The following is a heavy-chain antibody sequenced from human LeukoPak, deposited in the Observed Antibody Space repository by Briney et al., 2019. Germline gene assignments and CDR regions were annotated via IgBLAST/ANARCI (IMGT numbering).Heavy chain of an antibody. D-gene: IGHD3-22*01. V-gene: IGHV3-23*01. CDR1: GFTFSTYS. CDR2: ISGSGGST. CDR3: AKAPLRYYYDSSGVFDY. J-gene: IGHJ4*02. Sequence: PGGSLRLSCAASGFTFSTYSMNWVRQAPGKGLEWVSAISGSGGSTYYADSVKGRFTISRDNSKNTLYLQMNSLRAEDTAVYYCAKAPLRYYYDSSGVFDYWGQGTLVTVSS.